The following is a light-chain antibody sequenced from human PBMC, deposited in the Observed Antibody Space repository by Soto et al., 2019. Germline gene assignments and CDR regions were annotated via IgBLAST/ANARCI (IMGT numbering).Light chain of an antibody. CDR3: QSYDISLHNYV. CDR2: GDN. CDR1: TSNIAAPYD. Sequence: QSVLTPPPSVSGDPGQRVSISCTGSTSNIAAPYDVHWYQHLPGTAPKLLIYGDNNRPSGVPDRFSGSKSGTSASLAITRLQAEDETDYYCQSYDISLHNYVFGTGTNVTVL. V-gene: IGLV1-40*01. J-gene: IGLJ1*01.